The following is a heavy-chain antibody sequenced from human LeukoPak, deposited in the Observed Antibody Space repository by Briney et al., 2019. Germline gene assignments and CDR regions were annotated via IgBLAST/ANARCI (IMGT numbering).Heavy chain of an antibody. CDR3: ARDNPRDFWSNFDY. Sequence: SVKVSCKASGGTFSSYTISWVRQAPGQGLEWMGRIIPILGIANYAQKFQGRITITADKSTSTAYMELSSLRSEDTAVYYCARDNPRDFWSNFDYWGQGTLVTVSS. D-gene: IGHD3-3*01. V-gene: IGHV1-69*04. J-gene: IGHJ4*02. CDR1: GGTFSSYT. CDR2: IIPILGIA.